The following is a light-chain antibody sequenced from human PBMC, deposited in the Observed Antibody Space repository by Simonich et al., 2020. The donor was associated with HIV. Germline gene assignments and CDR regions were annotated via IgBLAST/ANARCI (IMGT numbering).Light chain of an antibody. CDR1: QSISSW. CDR2: KAS. CDR3: QQYNSYSQM. Sequence: DIQMTQSPSTLSASVGDRVTNTCRASQSISSWLAWYQKKQGKAPKILIYKASSLQSGFPSRFSGSGSGTEFTLTISSLQPDDFATYYCQQYNSYSQMFGQGTKVEIK. J-gene: IGKJ1*01. V-gene: IGKV1-5*03.